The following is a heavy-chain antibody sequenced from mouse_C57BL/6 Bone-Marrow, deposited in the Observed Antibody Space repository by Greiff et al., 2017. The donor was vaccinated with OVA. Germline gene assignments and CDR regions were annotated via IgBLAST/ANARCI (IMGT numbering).Heavy chain of an antibody. CDR1: GYTFTSYT. CDR3: ARGLLRAWFAY. D-gene: IGHD1-1*01. V-gene: IGHV1-4*01. CDR2: INPSSGYT. Sequence: QVQLQQSGAELARPGASVKMSCKASGYTFTSYTMHWVKQRPGQGLEWIGYINPSSGYTKYNQKFKDKATLTADTSSSTAYMQLRSLTSEDSAAYYCARGLLRAWFAYWGQGTLVTVSA. J-gene: IGHJ3*01.